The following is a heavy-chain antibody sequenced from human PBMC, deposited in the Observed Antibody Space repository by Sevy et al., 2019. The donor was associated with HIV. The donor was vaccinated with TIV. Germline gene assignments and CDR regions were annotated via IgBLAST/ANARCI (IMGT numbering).Heavy chain of an antibody. CDR1: GYTFTGYY. V-gene: IGHV1-2*02. Sequence: ASVKVSCKASGYTFTGYYMHWVRQAPGQGLEWMGWINPTSGGTNYAQKFQGRVTMTRDTSITTAYMELSRLRSDDTAVYYCARGVRYCSGGSCHHYYGMDVWGQGTTVTVSS. CDR3: ARGVRYCSGGSCHHYYGMDV. CDR2: INPTSGGT. D-gene: IGHD2-15*01. J-gene: IGHJ6*02.